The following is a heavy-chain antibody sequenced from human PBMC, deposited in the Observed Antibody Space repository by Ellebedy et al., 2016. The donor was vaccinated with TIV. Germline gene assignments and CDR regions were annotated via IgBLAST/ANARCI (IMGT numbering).Heavy chain of an antibody. J-gene: IGHJ6*03. CDR2: INHSGST. Sequence: SETLSLXXAVYGGSFSGYYWSWIRQPPGKGLEWIGEINHSGSTNYNPSLKSRVTMSVDTSKNQFSLKLSSVTAADTAVYYCAREVVPAAYYYYYYMDVWGKGTTVTVSS. CDR3: AREVVPAAYYYYYYMDV. CDR1: GGSFSGYY. V-gene: IGHV4-34*01. D-gene: IGHD2-2*01.